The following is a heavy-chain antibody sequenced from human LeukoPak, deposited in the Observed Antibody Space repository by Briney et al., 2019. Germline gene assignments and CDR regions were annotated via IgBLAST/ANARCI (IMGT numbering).Heavy chain of an antibody. V-gene: IGHV4-30-2*01. CDR2: IYHSGST. CDR3: ARGVVVVPAAIGAYWFDP. D-gene: IGHD2-2*01. CDR1: GGSISSGGYS. Sequence: SETLSLTCAVSGGSISSGGYSWSWIRQPPGTGLEWIGYIYHSGSTYYNPSLKSRVTISVGRSKNQFSLKLSSVTAADTAVYYCARGVVVVPAAIGAYWFDPWGQGTLVTVSS. J-gene: IGHJ5*02.